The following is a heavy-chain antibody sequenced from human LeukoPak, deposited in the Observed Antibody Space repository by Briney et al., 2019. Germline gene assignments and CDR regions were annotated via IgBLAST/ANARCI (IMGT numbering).Heavy chain of an antibody. CDR1: GGSFSGYY. D-gene: IGHD6-19*01. J-gene: IGHJ4*02. V-gene: IGHV4-34*01. CDR3: ARQGHGYSSGPIDY. Sequence: PSETLSLTCAVYGGSFSGYYWSWIRQPPGKGLEWIGEINHSGSTNYNPSLKSRVTISVDTSKNQFSLKLSSVTAADTAVYYCARQGHGYSSGPIDYWGQGTLVTVSS. CDR2: INHSGST.